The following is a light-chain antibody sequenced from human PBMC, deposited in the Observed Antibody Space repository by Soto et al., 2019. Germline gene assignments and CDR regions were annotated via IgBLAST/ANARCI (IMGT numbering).Light chain of an antibody. Sequence: DTHMTQSHATLSASVVDRVTITCRASQSISSWLAWYQQKPGKAPNLLIYKASSLRSGVPSRFSGSGSGTEFTLTISSLQPDDSATYYCQKYKSYPWTFGKGTKVDIK. J-gene: IGKJ1*01. CDR3: QKYKSYPWT. V-gene: IGKV1-5*03. CDR2: KAS. CDR1: QSISSW.